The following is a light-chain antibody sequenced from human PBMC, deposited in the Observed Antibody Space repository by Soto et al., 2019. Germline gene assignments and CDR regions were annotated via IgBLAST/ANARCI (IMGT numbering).Light chain of an antibody. J-gene: IGKJ1*01. Sequence: EIVFTQSPATLSLSPGERATLSCRASQSVSSNLAWYRQKPGQAPSLLIYGASTRDTGIEARFSGSGAGTEFTRTISRLQSEDFEVDYCQQYNNWTGTFGQGTKVDIK. CDR3: QQYNNWTGT. CDR2: GAS. CDR1: QSVSSN. V-gene: IGKV3-15*01.